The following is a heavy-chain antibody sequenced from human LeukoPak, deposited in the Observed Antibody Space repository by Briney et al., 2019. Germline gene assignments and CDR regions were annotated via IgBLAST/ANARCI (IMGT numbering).Heavy chain of an antibody. D-gene: IGHD6-13*01. CDR1: VGSISLYH. CDR2: MSFSGSN. Sequence: SDTLSLPCAVSVGSISLYHWTWIRQPPGKGLEWLGYMSFSGSNNYNPSLKSGVSISIATSKSQFSLKLSSVTAADTAVYYCARRNVYSSSWDSFDYWGQGTLVTVSS. V-gene: IGHV4-59*08. CDR3: ARRNVYSSSWDSFDY. J-gene: IGHJ4*02.